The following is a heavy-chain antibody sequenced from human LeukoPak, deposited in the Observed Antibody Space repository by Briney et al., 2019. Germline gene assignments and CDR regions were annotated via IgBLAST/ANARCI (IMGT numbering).Heavy chain of an antibody. J-gene: IGHJ4*02. V-gene: IGHV4-38-2*01. CDR2: IYHSGST. CDR1: DYSISSGYY. D-gene: IGHD2-2*01. CDR3: ARVRGYCSSTICYRYYFDY. Sequence: PSETLSLTCAVSDYSISSGYYWGWIRQPPGKGLEWIGTIYHSGSTYYNPSLKSRVTISVDTSKNQFSLKLTSVTAADTAAYYCARVRGYCSSTICYRYYFDYWGQGTLVTVSS.